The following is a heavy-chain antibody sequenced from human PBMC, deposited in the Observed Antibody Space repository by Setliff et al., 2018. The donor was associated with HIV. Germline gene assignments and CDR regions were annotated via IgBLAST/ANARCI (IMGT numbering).Heavy chain of an antibody. Sequence: ASVKVSCKASGYTFTSYDINWVRQATGQGLEWMGWMNPNSGDTDYAQKFQGRVTMTRNTSIGAAYMELSSLRSEDRAMYYCARDAGYSGTSWNYWGQGTLVTVSS. CDR1: GYTFTSYD. D-gene: IGHD5-12*01. CDR2: MNPNSGDT. J-gene: IGHJ4*02. V-gene: IGHV1-8*02. CDR3: ARDAGYSGTSWNY.